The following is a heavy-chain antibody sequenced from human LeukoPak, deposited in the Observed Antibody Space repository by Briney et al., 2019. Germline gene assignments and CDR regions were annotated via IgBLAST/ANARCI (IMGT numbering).Heavy chain of an antibody. CDR3: ARAPPIVVVPAALDY. CDR2: ISAYNGNT. CDR1: GYTFTSYG. D-gene: IGHD2-2*01. Sequence: GASVKVSCKASGYTFTSYGISWVRQAPGQGLEWMGWISAYNGNTNYAQKLQGRVTMTTDTSTSTAYMERRSLRSDDTAVYYCARAPPIVVVPAALDYWGQGTLVTVSS. J-gene: IGHJ4*02. V-gene: IGHV1-18*01.